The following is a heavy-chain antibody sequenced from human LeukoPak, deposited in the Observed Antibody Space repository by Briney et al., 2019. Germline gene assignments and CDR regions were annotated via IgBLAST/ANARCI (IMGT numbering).Heavy chain of an antibody. CDR2: IYHSGST. CDR1: GYSISSSYY. V-gene: IGHV4-38-2*02. D-gene: IGHD6-13*01. CDR3: ARDIAAAGTGGLFDI. J-gene: IGHJ3*02. Sequence: PSETLSLTCTVSGYSISSSYYWGWIRQPPGKGLEWIGYIYHSGSTYYNPSLKSRVTISVDRSKNQFSLKLSSVTAADTAVYYCARDIAAAGTGGLFDIWGQGTMVTVSS.